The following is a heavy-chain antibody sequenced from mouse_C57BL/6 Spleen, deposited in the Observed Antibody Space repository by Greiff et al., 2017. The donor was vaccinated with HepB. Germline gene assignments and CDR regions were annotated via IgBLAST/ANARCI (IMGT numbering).Heavy chain of an antibody. V-gene: IGHV5-4*01. J-gene: IGHJ4*01. Sequence: EVQRVESGGGLVKPGGSLKLSCAASGFTFSSYAMSWVRQTPEKRLEWVATISDGGSYTYYPDNVKGRFTISRDNAKNNLYLQMSHLKSEDTAMYYCARVYGNYAMDYWSQGTSVTVSS. D-gene: IGHD2-1*01. CDR2: ISDGGSYT. CDR1: GFTFSSYA. CDR3: ARVYGNYAMDY.